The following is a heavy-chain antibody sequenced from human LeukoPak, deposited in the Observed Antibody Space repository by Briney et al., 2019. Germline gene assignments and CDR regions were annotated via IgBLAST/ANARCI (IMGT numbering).Heavy chain of an antibody. D-gene: IGHD5-18*01. CDR2: IFPSGGET. V-gene: IGHV3-23*01. CDR1: GVTFSTLA. Sequence: GGSLRLSCAASGVTFSTLAMIWVRQPPGKGLEWVSSIFPSGGETHYADSVRGRFTISRDNSKSILSLQMNSLRAEDTDIYYCATYRQVLLPFESWGQGSLVTGSS. J-gene: IGHJ4*02. CDR3: ATYRQVLLPFES.